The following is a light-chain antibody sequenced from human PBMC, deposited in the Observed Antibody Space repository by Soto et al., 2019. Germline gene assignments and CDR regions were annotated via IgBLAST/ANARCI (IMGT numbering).Light chain of an antibody. CDR1: QSISSW. CDR2: DAS. V-gene: IGKV1-5*01. Sequence: DLPMTQSPSTLSASVGDRVTITCRASQSISSWLAWYQQKPGKAPKLLIYDASSLESGVPSRFSGSGSGTEFTLTISSLQPDDFATYYCQQYNSDFPAFGPGTKVDIK. CDR3: QQYNSDFPA. J-gene: IGKJ3*01.